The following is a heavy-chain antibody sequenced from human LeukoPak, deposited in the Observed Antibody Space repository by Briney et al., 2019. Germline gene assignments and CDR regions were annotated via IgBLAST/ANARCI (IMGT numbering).Heavy chain of an antibody. CDR3: ATLLEWLLFPFDY. Sequence: GGSLRLSCAASGFTFSSYAMSWVRQAPGKGLEWVSAISGSGGSTYYADSVKGRFTISRANSKNTLYLQMNSLRAEDTAVYYCATLLEWLLFPFDYWGQGTLVTVSS. V-gene: IGHV3-23*01. J-gene: IGHJ4*02. D-gene: IGHD3-3*01. CDR1: GFTFSSYA. CDR2: ISGSGGST.